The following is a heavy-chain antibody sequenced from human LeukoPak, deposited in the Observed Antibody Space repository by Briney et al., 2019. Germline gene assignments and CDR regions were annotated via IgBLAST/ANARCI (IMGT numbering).Heavy chain of an antibody. D-gene: IGHD5-18*01. CDR3: ARADATDTSPSYYYMDV. CDR1: GGSISSTTYY. Sequence: PSETLSLTCSVSGGSISSTTYYWGWIRQPPGKGLEWIGSISSSGNTYYNPSLKSRVTISVDTSKNQFSLKLSSVTAADTAVYYCARADATDTSPSYYYMDVWGKGTTVTVSS. J-gene: IGHJ6*03. CDR2: ISSSGNT. V-gene: IGHV4-39*07.